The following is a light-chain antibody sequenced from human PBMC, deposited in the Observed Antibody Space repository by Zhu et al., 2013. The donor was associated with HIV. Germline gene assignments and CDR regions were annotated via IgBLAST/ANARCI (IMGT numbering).Light chain of an antibody. Sequence: QSVVTQPPSASGTPGQRVPISCSGSSSNIGSNTVNWYQQLPGMAPKLLIYSNNLRPSGVPDRFSGSKSGTSASLTISGLQSEDEADYYCAAWDDSLNGPVFGGGTKLTVL. CDR2: SNN. CDR1: SSNIGSNT. CDR3: AAWDDSLNGPV. V-gene: IGLV1-44*01. J-gene: IGLJ3*02.